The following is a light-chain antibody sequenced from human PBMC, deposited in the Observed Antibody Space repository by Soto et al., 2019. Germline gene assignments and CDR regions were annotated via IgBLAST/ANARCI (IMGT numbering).Light chain of an antibody. CDR2: WAS. V-gene: IGKV4-1*01. J-gene: IGKJ4*01. Sequence: DIVMTQSPDSLAVSLGERATINCKSSQSVLYSSNNNNYLAWYQQKPGQPPKLLIYWASARESGVPDRFSGSGSGTDFTLTISSLQAEDVAVYYCQQYYSSPLTFGGGTKVDNK. CDR1: QSVLYSSNNNNY. CDR3: QQYYSSPLT.